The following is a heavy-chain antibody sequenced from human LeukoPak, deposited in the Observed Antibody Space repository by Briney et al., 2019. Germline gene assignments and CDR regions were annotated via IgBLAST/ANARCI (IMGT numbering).Heavy chain of an antibody. CDR2: IYYSGST. CDR3: ARSQYSSSSRYYFDY. V-gene: IGHV4-39*01. CDR1: GGSISSSSHF. J-gene: IGHJ4*02. D-gene: IGHD6-6*01. Sequence: SETLSLTCTVSGGSISSSSHFWGWVRRPPGKGLEWIGSIYYSGSTYSNPSLKSRVTISVDTSKNQFSLKLSSVTAADTAVYHCARSQYSSSSRYYFDYWGQGTLVTVSS.